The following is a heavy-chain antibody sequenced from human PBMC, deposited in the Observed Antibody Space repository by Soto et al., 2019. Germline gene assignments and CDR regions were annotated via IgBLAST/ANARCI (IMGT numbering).Heavy chain of an antibody. CDR3: ERRLAAAEFFDY. V-gene: IGHV5-51*03. Sequence: EVQLVQSGAEVKKPGEFLKISCRGSGYSFANYWIGWLRQMPENGLEWMGIIYPGDSDTRYNPSFKGQATISADKSISTGYQQWSSLKASDTAIYDCERRLAAAEFFDYWGHGTLVTVSS. D-gene: IGHD6-25*01. CDR1: GYSFANYW. J-gene: IGHJ4*01. CDR2: IYPGDSDT.